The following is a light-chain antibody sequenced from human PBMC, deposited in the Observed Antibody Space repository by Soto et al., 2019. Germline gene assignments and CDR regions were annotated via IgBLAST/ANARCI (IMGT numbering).Light chain of an antibody. V-gene: IGKV3-11*01. Sequence: IVLTKSPANLSFSPGEIATLSCRASQSVNSYLAWYQQKPGQPPRLLIYDASTRATGIPARFSGSGSGTDFTLTISSLEPEDFAVYYCHQRSSWPWTFAQGTKVDIK. J-gene: IGKJ1*01. CDR1: QSVNSY. CDR2: DAS. CDR3: HQRSSWPWT.